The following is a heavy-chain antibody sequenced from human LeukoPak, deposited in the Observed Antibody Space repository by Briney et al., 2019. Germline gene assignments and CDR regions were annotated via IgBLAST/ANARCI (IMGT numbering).Heavy chain of an antibody. CDR3: ARHDYFDSCGYDY. CDR2: FYYSGST. V-gene: IGHV4-59*08. J-gene: IGHJ4*02. CDR1: GGSITNYY. Sequence: SETLSLTCTVSGGSITNYYWSWIRQPPGKGLEWIGYFYYSGSTNYNPSLKSRVSKSVDTSKNQFSLKLSSVTAADTAVYYCARHDYFDSCGYDYWGQGTLVTVSS. D-gene: IGHD3-22*01.